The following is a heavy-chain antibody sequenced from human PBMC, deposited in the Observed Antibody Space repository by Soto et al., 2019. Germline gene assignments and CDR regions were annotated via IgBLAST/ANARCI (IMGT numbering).Heavy chain of an antibody. CDR3: ARPDRDWYFDL. J-gene: IGHJ2*01. V-gene: IGHV3-21*01. CDR1: GFTFSTYS. Sequence: EVQLVESGGGLVKPGGSLRLSCAASGFTFSTYSMNWVRQAPGKGLEWVSSISSSSSYIYYADSVKGRFTISRDNAKNSLYLQMTSLRAEDTAVYYCARPDRDWYFDLWGRGTLVTVSS. CDR2: ISSSSSYI.